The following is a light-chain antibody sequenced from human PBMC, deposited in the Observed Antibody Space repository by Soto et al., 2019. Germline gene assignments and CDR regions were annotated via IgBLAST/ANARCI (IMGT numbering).Light chain of an antibody. CDR1: QSFSTW. Sequence: IQMTQSPSTLSASVGDRVTITCRASQSFSTWLAWYQQKPGKAPNLLIYKTSNLQSGVPSRFSGSGSGSEFTLTISGLQPDDFATYSCLQYNTYPVTFGQGTKLEIK. J-gene: IGKJ2*01. CDR3: LQYNTYPVT. CDR2: KTS. V-gene: IGKV1-5*03.